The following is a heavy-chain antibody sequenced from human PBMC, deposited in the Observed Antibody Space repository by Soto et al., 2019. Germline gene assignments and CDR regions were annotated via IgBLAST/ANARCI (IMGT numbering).Heavy chain of an antibody. CDR1: GFTFSSYG. D-gene: IGHD6-6*01. Sequence: QVQLVESGGGVVQPGRSLRLSCAASGFTFSSYGMHWVRQAPGKGLEWVAVIWYDGSNKYYADSVKGRFTISRDNSKNTLYLQMNSLRAEDTAVYYCAREYSSSYNYYGMDVWGQGTTVTVSS. CDR2: IWYDGSNK. V-gene: IGHV3-33*01. CDR3: AREYSSSYNYYGMDV. J-gene: IGHJ6*02.